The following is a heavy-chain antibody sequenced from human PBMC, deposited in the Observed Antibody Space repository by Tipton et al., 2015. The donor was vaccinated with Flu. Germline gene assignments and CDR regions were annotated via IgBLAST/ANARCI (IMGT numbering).Heavy chain of an antibody. CDR2: ISSSGSTI. J-gene: IGHJ4*02. CDR1: GFTFSSSS. D-gene: IGHD3-3*01. CDR3: ARGRSGEGGILDH. V-gene: IGHV3-48*04. Sequence: SLRLSCAASGFTFSSSSMGWVRQSAGKGLEWVSYISSSGSTISYADAVKGRFTISRDNARNSLYLQMNSLRAEDTALYYCARGRSGEGGILDHWGQGTLVAVSS.